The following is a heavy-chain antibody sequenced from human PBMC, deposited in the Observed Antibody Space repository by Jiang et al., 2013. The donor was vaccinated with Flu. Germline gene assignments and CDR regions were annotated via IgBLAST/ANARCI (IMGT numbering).Heavy chain of an antibody. J-gene: IGHJ4*02. V-gene: IGHV3-7*01. CDR3: ARDLAYYDFWSGYYPY. Sequence: SCAASGFTFSSYWMSWVRQAPGKGLEWVANIKQDGSEKYYVDSVKGRFTISRDNAKNSLYLQMNSLRAEDTAVYYCARDLAYYDFWSGYYPYWGQGTLVTVSS. D-gene: IGHD3-3*01. CDR2: IKQDGSEK. CDR1: GFTFSSYW.